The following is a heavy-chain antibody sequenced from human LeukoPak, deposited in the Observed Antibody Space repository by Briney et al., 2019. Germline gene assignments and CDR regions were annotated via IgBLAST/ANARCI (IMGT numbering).Heavy chain of an antibody. CDR2: ISSSSYI. CDR1: GFTFSSYS. V-gene: IGHV3-21*01. D-gene: IGHD3-10*01. J-gene: IGHJ6*03. Sequence: GGSLRLSCAASGFTFSSYSMNWVRQAPGKGLEWVSSISSSSYIYYADSVKGRFTISRDNAKNSLYLQMNSLRAEDTAVYYCARDGYYGSGSYWGLDYYYYYYMDVWGKGTTVTISS. CDR3: ARDGYYGSGSYWGLDYYYYYYMDV.